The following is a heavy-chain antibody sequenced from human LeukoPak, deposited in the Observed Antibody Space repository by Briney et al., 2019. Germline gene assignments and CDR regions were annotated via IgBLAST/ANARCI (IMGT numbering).Heavy chain of an antibody. V-gene: IGHV1-69*13. J-gene: IGHJ4*02. CDR3: ARGGPVVTTSFDY. D-gene: IGHD4-23*01. CDR1: GGTFSSYA. Sequence: ASVKISCKASGGTFSSYAISWVRQAPGQWLEWMGGIIPIFGTANYAQKFQGRVTITADESTSTAYMELSSLRSEDTAVYYCARGGPVVTTSFDYWGQGTLVTVSS. CDR2: IIPIFGTA.